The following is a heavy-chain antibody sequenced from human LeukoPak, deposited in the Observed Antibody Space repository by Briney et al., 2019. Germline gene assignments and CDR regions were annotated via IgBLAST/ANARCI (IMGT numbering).Heavy chain of an antibody. CDR2: IYYSGTT. Sequence: SETLSLTCTVSGGSISSSSYYWGWIRQPPGKGLEWIGSIYYSGTTYYNPSLKSRVTISVDTSKNQFSLKLSSVTAADTAVYYCAREGGPYRPLDYSGQGTLVTVS. J-gene: IGHJ4*02. CDR3: AREGGPYRPLDY. CDR1: GGSISSSSYY. V-gene: IGHV4-39*02. D-gene: IGHD3-16*01.